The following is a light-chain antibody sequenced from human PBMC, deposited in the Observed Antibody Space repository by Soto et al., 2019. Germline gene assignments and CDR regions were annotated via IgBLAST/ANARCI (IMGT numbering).Light chain of an antibody. Sequence: DIQITHSPSTLSGSVGDRVTITCRASQTISSWLAWYQQKPGKAPKLLIYDASSLESGVPSRFSGSGSGTEFTLTISSLQPDDFATYYCQQYNSYWTFGQGTKVDIK. CDR3: QQYNSYWT. CDR1: QTISSW. V-gene: IGKV1-5*01. CDR2: DAS. J-gene: IGKJ1*01.